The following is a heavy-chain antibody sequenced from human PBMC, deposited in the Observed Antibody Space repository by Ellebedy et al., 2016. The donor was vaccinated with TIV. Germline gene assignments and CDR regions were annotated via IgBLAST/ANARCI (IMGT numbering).Heavy chain of an antibody. CDR2: ISTSSSYT. CDR1: GFTFSSYT. CDR3: VRTGRPWFDY. Sequence: GESLKISCAASGFTFSSYTMHWVRQAPGKGLEWASTISTSSSYTKCADSVKGRFTVSRDDAKNSLYLHMNSLKAEDTAVYYCVRTGRPWFDYWGQGTLVTVSS. J-gene: IGHJ4*02. V-gene: IGHV3-21*06. D-gene: IGHD2-8*02.